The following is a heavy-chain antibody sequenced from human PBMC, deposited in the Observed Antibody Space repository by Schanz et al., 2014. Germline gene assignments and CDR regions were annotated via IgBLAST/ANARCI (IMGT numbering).Heavy chain of an antibody. J-gene: IGHJ4*02. CDR2: VSHDGFTK. CDR1: GFSFSGFA. Sequence: QVQLEESGGGVVQPGGSLRLSCVASGFSFSGFAVHWVRQAPGKGLEWVSIVSHDGFTKHYADSVKGRFTISRDNSKNTLYLQMNSLRAEDTAVYYCARESPFGGDCFSHWGQGTLVTVSS. CDR3: ARESPFGGDCFSH. V-gene: IGHV3-30*04. D-gene: IGHD2-21*01.